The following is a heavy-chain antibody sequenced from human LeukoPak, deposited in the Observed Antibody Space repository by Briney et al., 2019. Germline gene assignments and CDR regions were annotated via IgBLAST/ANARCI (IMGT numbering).Heavy chain of an antibody. V-gene: IGHV3-21*01. CDR2: ISSSSSYI. J-gene: IGHJ4*02. CDR1: GFTFSSYS. CDR3: ARDGVAMIVATKYYFDY. D-gene: IGHD5-12*01. Sequence: GGSLRLSCAASGFTFSSYSMNWVRQAPGKGLEWVSSISSSSSYIYYADSVKGRFTISRDNAKNSLYLQMNSLRAEDTAMYYCARDGVAMIVATKYYFDYWGQGTLVTVSS.